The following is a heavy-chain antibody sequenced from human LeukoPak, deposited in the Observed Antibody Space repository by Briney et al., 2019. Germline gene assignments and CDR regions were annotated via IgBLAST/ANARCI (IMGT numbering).Heavy chain of an antibody. D-gene: IGHD3-9*01. Sequence: GGSLRLSCAASGFTFSSYSMNWVRQAPGKGLEWVSLISWDGGSTYYADSVKGRFTISRDNSKNSLYLQMNSLRTEDTALYYCAKESRPYDILTGSDYWGQGTLVTVSS. CDR2: ISWDGGST. CDR3: AKESRPYDILTGSDY. V-gene: IGHV3-43*01. CDR1: GFTFSSYS. J-gene: IGHJ4*02.